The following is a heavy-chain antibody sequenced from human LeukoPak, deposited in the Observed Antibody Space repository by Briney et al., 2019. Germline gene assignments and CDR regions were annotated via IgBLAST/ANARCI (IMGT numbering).Heavy chain of an antibody. CDR1: GYTFTGYY. Sequence: ASVKVSCKASGYTFTGYYMHWVRQAPGQGLEWMGWINPNSGGTNYAQKFQGRVTMTRDTSISTAYMELSRLRSDDTAVYYCARQIFEYSSSSRIDYWGQGTLVTVSS. V-gene: IGHV1-2*02. D-gene: IGHD6-6*01. J-gene: IGHJ4*02. CDR2: INPNSGGT. CDR3: ARQIFEYSSSSRIDY.